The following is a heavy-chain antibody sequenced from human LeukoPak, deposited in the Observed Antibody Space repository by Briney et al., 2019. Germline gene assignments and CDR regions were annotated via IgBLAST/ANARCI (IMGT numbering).Heavy chain of an antibody. Sequence: GGSLRLSCAASGFTFDDYAMHWVRQAPGKGLEWVSGISWNSGSIGYADSVKGRFTISRDNAKNSLYLQMNSLRAEDTALYYCAKDKGRRRYNWFDPWGQGTLVTVSS. D-gene: IGHD3-10*01. J-gene: IGHJ5*02. CDR1: GFTFDDYA. V-gene: IGHV3-9*01. CDR3: AKDKGRRRYNWFDP. CDR2: ISWNSGSI.